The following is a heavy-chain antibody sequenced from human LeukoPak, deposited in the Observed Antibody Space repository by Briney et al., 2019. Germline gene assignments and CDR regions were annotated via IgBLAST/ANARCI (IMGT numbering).Heavy chain of an antibody. D-gene: IGHD3-10*01. CDR1: GYTFTSYG. J-gene: IGHJ4*02. Sequence: ASVKVSCKASGYTFTSYGISWVRQAPGQGLEWMGWISAYNGNTSYAQKLQGRVTMTTDTSTSTAYMELRSLRSDDTAVYYCASVLDYYGSGSYIYFDYWGQGTLVTVSS. CDR3: ASVLDYYGSGSYIYFDY. CDR2: ISAYNGNT. V-gene: IGHV1-18*01.